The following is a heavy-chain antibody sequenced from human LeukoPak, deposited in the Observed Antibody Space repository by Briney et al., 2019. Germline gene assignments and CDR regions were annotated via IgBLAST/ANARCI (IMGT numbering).Heavy chain of an antibody. V-gene: IGHV1-18*01. J-gene: IGHJ5*02. D-gene: IGHD1-7*01. CDR3: ARGPAYNWNFPPDP. Sequence: ASVKVSCKASGYTFTSYGISWVRQAPGQGLEWMEWISAYNGNTNYAQKLQGRVTMTTDTSTSTAYMELRSLRSDDTAVYYCARGPAYNWNFPPDPWGQGTLVTVSS. CDR1: GYTFTSYG. CDR2: ISAYNGNT.